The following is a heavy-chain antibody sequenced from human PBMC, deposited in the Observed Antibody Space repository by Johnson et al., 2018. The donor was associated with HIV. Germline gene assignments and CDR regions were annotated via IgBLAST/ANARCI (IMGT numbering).Heavy chain of an antibody. D-gene: IGHD1-1*01. CDR2: IQEDGSQI. Sequence: VQLVESGGDLVQPGGSLRLSCVASTFTFRNYWMSWVRQAPGKGLEWVGNIQEDGSQIHYMDSVKGRFTISSDNAKNSLYLQMNSLRAEDTAVYYCARVMEPRDAFDIWGQGTLVTVSS. J-gene: IGHJ3*02. CDR1: TFTFRNYW. V-gene: IGHV3-7*03. CDR3: ARVMEPRDAFDI.